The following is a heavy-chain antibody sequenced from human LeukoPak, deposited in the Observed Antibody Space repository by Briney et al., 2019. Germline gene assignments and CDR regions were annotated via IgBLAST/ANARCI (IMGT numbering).Heavy chain of an antibody. V-gene: IGHV1-18*04. CDR3: ARDPGEMATIRQSFDY. CDR2: ISAYNGNT. Sequence: GPVKVSCKASGYTFTGYYMHWVRQAPGQGLEWMGWISAYNGNTNYAQKLQGRVTMTTDTSTSTAYMELRSLRSDDTAVYYCARDPGEMATIRQSFDYWGQGTLVTVSS. J-gene: IGHJ4*02. D-gene: IGHD5-24*01. CDR1: GYTFTGYY.